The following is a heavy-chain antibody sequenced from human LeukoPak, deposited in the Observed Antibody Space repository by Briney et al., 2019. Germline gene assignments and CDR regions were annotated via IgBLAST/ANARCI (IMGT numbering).Heavy chain of an antibody. Sequence: GGSLRLSCAASGFTFSNVWMSWVRRAPGKGLEWVARIKSKTDGGTTDYPAPVKDRFTISRDESKNTLYLQMNSLKTEDTAVYYCTTDHFLNSGGSGYFQHWGQGTLVTVSS. V-gene: IGHV3-15*01. J-gene: IGHJ1*01. CDR1: GFTFSNVW. D-gene: IGHD6-19*01. CDR2: IKSKTDGGTT. CDR3: TTDHFLNSGGSGYFQH.